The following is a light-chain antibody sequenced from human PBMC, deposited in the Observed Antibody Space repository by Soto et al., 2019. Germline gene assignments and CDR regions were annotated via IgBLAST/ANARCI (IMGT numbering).Light chain of an antibody. J-gene: IGKJ2*01. CDR2: GAS. CDR1: QSVSSSY. V-gene: IGKV3-20*01. Sequence: EIVLTQSPGTLSLSPGERATLSCRASQSVSSSYLAWYQQKPGQAPRLLIYGASSRATGIPDRFSGSGYGTDFTLTISRLEPEDFEVYYCQQGSTFGQGTKLQIK. CDR3: QQGST.